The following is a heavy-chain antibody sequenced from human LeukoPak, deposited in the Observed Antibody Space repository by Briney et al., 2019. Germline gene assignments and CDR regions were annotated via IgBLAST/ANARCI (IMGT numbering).Heavy chain of an antibody. CDR3: ARGRYGDYGYYYYYMDV. Sequence: ASVKVSCKASGYTFTSYDINRVRQATGQGLEWMGWMNPNSGNTGYAQKFQGRVTMTRNTSISTAYMELSSLRSEDTAVYYCARGRYGDYGYYYYYMDVWGKGTTVTISS. J-gene: IGHJ6*03. CDR1: GYTFTSYD. CDR2: MNPNSGNT. D-gene: IGHD4-17*01. V-gene: IGHV1-8*01.